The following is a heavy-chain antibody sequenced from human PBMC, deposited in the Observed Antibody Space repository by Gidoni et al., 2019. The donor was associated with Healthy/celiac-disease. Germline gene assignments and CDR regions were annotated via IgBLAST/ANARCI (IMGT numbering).Heavy chain of an antibody. J-gene: IGHJ6*02. V-gene: IGHV3-9*01. D-gene: IGHD3-10*01. CDR3: AKDFRGSGSWGGYGMDV. Sequence: EVQLVESGGGLVQPGRSLRLSCAASGFTFDDYAMHWVRQAPGKGLGWVSGISWNSGSIGYADSVKGRFTIARDNAKNSLYLQMNSLRAEDTALYYCAKDFRGSGSWGGYGMDVWGQGTTVTVSS. CDR2: ISWNSGSI. CDR1: GFTFDDYA.